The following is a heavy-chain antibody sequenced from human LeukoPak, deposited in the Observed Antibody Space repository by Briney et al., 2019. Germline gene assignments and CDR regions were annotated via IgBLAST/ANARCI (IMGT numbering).Heavy chain of an antibody. V-gene: IGHV4-39*01. CDR2: IYDSGST. Sequence: SETLSLTCTVSGGSISSSSYYWGWLRPPPGKGLEWLGSIYDSGSTYYNPSLKSRVTISVNTSKNQFSLKLSSVTAADTAVYYCATLETTYYYMYVWGKGTTVTVSS. J-gene: IGHJ6*03. CDR1: GGSISSSSYY. D-gene: IGHD4-11*01. CDR3: ATLETTYYYMYV.